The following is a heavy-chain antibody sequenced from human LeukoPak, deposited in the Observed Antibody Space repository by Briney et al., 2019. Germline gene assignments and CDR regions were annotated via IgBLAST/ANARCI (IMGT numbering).Heavy chain of an antibody. D-gene: IGHD6-13*01. J-gene: IGHJ4*02. V-gene: IGHV3-23*01. Sequence: GGSLRLSCAASGFTFSDYAMSWVRQAPGKGLQWVSGVSGSGSSTSYVDSVRGRFTISRDNSKNTLYLQMNSLRAEDTAVYHCAKFQGSTWYYEIDNWGQGTLVTVSS. CDR1: GFTFSDYA. CDR3: AKFQGSTWYYEIDN. CDR2: VSGSGSST.